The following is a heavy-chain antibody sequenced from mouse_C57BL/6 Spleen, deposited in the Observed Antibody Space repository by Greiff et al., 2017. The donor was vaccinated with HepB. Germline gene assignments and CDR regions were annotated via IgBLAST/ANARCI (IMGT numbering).Heavy chain of an antibody. Sequence: EVQLQQSGPELVKPGASVKISCKASGYTFTDYYMNWVKQSHGKSLEWIGDINPNNGGTSYNQKFKGKATLTVDKSSSTAYMDLRSLTSEDSAVYYCARNVVGYVDYWGQGTTLTVSS. CDR3: ARNVVGYVDY. CDR2: INPNNGGT. D-gene: IGHD1-1*01. CDR1: GYTFTDYY. V-gene: IGHV1-26*01. J-gene: IGHJ2*01.